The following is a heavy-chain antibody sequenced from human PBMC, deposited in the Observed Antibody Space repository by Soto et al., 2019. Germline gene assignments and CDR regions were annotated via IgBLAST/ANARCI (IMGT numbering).Heavy chain of an antibody. CDR2: ISYDGSNK. CDR3: ARDVYE. V-gene: IGHV3-30-3*01. J-gene: IGHJ4*02. D-gene: IGHD3-16*01. Sequence: QVQLVESGGGVVQPGRSLRLSCAASGFTFSSYAMHWVRQAPGKGLEWVAVISYDGSNKYYADSVKGRFTISRDNSKNTLYLQMNSLRAEDTAVYYCARDVYEWGQGTLVTVSS. CDR1: GFTFSSYA.